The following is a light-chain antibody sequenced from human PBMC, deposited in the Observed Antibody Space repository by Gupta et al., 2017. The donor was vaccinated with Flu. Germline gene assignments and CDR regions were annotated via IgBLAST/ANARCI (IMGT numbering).Light chain of an antibody. V-gene: IGKV3-20*01. CDR1: QSVNSNY. CDR3: QQYVRSPIT. CDR2: GAS. Sequence: GTLALSPGERATLSCRASQSVNSNYLAWYQQKPGQAPRLLIYGASSRAIGIPDRFNGSGSGTDFTLTISRLEPEDFAVYYCQQYVRSPITFGGGTKVEI. J-gene: IGKJ4*01.